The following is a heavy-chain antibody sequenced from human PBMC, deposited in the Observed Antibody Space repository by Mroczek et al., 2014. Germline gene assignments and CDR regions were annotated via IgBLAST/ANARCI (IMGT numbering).Heavy chain of an antibody. Sequence: QVQLVQSGAELKXTGGRPVLVSCEASGFTFSAYAINWVRQAPGQGLQWVGWISAYNTKTYSAQALQDRLTLTTDLSTSTAYMELRSLTSDDTAVYYCARGVVSISGWTGFDFDFWGQGTLVSVSS. CDR1: GFTFSAYA. CDR2: ISAYNTKT. V-gene: IGHV1-18*01. J-gene: IGHJ4*02. D-gene: IGHD2-8*02. CDR3: ARGVVSISGWTGFDFDF.